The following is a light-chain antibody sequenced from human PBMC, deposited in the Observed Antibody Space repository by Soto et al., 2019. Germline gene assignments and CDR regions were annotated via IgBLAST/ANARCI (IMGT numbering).Light chain of an antibody. CDR1: QSVSSY. CDR2: DAS. V-gene: IGKV3-11*01. CDR3: QQRSNWPPA. Sequence: EIVLTQSPANLSLSPGERATLSCRASQSVSSYLAWYQQKPGQAPRLLIYDASNRATGIPARFSGSGSGTDFTLTICSLEPEDFAVYYCQQRSNWPPAFGQGTKVEFK. J-gene: IGKJ1*01.